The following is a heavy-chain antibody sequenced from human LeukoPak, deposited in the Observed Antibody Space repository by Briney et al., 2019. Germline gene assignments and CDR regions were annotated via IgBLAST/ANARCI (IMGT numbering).Heavy chain of an antibody. V-gene: IGHV4-4*08. J-gene: IGHJ6*03. CDR3: ARVSYYYYMDV. CDR2: IHTSGNT. Sequence: SETLSLTCTVSVGSISSYYWSWIRQPPGKGLEWIGRIHTSGNTNYNPSLKSRVTISVDTSKNQFSLKLSSVTAADTAVYYCARVSYYYYMDVWGKGTTVTVSS. CDR1: VGSISSYY.